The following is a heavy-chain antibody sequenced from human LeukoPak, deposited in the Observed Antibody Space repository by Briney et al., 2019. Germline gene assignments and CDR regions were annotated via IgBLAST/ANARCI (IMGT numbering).Heavy chain of an antibody. V-gene: IGHV3-49*04. CDR3: AGGPRSRFFEWFHVER. CDR1: GFNFREYA. Sequence: SLRLSCTASGFNFREYAMAWVRQAPGKGREWISFIRSRYTGGATKYDASVQGRFTISREDSKRVAYLEMNSLKSDDTAVYYCAGGPRSRFFEWFHVERWGQGTLVTVS. J-gene: IGHJ4*02. D-gene: IGHD3-3*01. CDR2: IRSRYTGGAT.